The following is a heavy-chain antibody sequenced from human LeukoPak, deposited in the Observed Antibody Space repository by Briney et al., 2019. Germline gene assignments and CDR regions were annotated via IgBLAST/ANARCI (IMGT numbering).Heavy chain of an antibody. V-gene: IGHV3-30*02. J-gene: IGHJ4*02. CDR1: GFPFSSYG. D-gene: IGHD3-16*01. CDR3: APGGPRRGSLVY. CDR2: LRKDDTYS. Sequence: PGGSLRLSCGPSGFPFSSYGMYCLRHTRDKALQCVAYLRKDDTYSHYADSVRGRVTISKDNSQNTLDLQKSSMRVQDTAVYYCAPGGPRRGSLVYWGQGTQVTVCS.